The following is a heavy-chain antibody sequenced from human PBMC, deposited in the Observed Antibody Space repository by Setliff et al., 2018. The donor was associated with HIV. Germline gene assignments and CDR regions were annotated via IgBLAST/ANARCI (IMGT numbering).Heavy chain of an antibody. CDR3: ARQFSNSFDY. J-gene: IGHJ4*02. V-gene: IGHV1-2*02. CDR1: GYTLIDYF. D-gene: IGHD7-27*01. Sequence: GASVKVSCKASGYTLIDYFIHWVRQAPGQGLEWMGWISPYDLSERISQRFRGGVTMTRDTSINAAYLDLSGLTSDDTAVYYCARQFSNSFDYWGQGALVTVSS. CDR2: ISPYDLSE.